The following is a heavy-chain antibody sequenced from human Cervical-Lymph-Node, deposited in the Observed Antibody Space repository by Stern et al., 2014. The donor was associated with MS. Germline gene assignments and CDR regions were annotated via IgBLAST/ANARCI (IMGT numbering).Heavy chain of an antibody. CDR1: GFTFSSYA. D-gene: IGHD6-19*01. CDR3: AKDRQWLVRYFDY. Sequence: DVQLVESGGGLVQPGGSLRLSCAASGFTFSSYAMSWVRQAPGKGLEWVSGISGSGGSTYYTDSVKGRFTISRDNSKNTLYLQMNSLRAEDTAVYYCAKDRQWLVRYFDYWGQGTLVTVSS. J-gene: IGHJ4*02. V-gene: IGHV3-23*04. CDR2: ISGSGGST.